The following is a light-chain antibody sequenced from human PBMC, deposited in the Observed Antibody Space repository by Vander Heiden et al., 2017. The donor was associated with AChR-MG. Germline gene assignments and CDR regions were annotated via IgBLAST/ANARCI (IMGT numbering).Light chain of an antibody. Sequence: EIVIAQSPLSLPVTPGEPASISCRSSQTLRHSNGYNYLDWYLQKPGQSPQLLIYLGSNRASGVPDRFSGSGSGTDFTLKISRVEAEDVGFYYCMQALQTPLTFGGGTKVEIK. CDR3: MQALQTPLT. J-gene: IGKJ4*01. CDR2: LGS. CDR1: QTLRHSNGYNY. V-gene: IGKV2-28*01.